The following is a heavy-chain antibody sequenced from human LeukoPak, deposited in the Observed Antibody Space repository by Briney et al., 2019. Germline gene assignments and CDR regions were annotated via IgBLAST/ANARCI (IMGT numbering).Heavy chain of an antibody. J-gene: IGHJ6*02. V-gene: IGHV2-5*02. CDR2: IHWDDDK. CDR1: GFSLTTSGVG. Sequence: SGPTLVNPTQTLTLTCTFSGFSLTTSGVGVGWIRQPPGKALEWLAVIHWDDDKRYSPSQKSRLTITKDTSKNQVVLTMTNMDTVDSGTYYCAHATLSSYYYGMDVWGQGTTVTVSS. D-gene: IGHD2/OR15-2a*01. CDR3: AHATLSSYYYGMDV.